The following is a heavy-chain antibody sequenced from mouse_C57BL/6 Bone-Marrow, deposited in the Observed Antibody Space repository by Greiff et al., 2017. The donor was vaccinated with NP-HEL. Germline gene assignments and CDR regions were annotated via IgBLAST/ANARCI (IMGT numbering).Heavy chain of an antibody. CDR3: TRIYYYGSSYLDWYFDV. J-gene: IGHJ1*03. D-gene: IGHD1-1*01. V-gene: IGHV6-6*01. CDR2: IRNKANNHAT. CDR1: GFTFSDAW. Sequence: EVKVEESGGGLVQPGGSMKLSCAASGFTFSDAWMDWVRQSPEKGLEWVAEIRNKANNHATYYAESVKGRFTISRDDSKSSVYLQMNSLRAEDTGIYYCTRIYYYGSSYLDWYFDVWGTGTTVTVSS.